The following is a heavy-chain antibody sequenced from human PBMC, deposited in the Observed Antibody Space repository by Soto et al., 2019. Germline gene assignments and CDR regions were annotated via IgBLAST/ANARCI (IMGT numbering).Heavy chain of an antibody. D-gene: IGHD6-19*01. CDR3: AKDLPSSGWSQGYFDY. J-gene: IGHJ4*02. Sequence: GGSLRLSCAASGFTFSSYAMSWVRQAPGKGLEWVSAISGSGGSIYYADSVKGRFTISRDNSDNTLYLQMNSLRAEDTAVYYCAKDLPSSGWSQGYFDYWGQGTLVTVSS. V-gene: IGHV3-23*01. CDR1: GFTFSSYA. CDR2: ISGSGGSI.